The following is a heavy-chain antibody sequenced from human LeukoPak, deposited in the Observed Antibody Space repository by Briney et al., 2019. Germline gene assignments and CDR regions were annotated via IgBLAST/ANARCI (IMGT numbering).Heavy chain of an antibody. D-gene: IGHD3-9*01. CDR3: ARGGPYFDWFDAFDI. CDR2: IWYDGSNK. V-gene: IGHV3-33*08. CDR1: GFTFSSYG. Sequence: GGSLRLSCAASGFTFSSYGMHWVRQAPGKGLEWVAVIWYDGSNKYYADSVKGRFTISRDNSKNALYLQMNSLRAEDTAVYYCARGGPYFDWFDAFDIWGQGTMVTVSS. J-gene: IGHJ3*02.